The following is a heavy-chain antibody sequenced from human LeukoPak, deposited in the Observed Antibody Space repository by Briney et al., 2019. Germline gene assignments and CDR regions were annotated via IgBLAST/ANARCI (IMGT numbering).Heavy chain of an antibody. J-gene: IGHJ4*02. D-gene: IGHD6-13*01. V-gene: IGHV3-23*01. CDR3: ARSQSSSLIDY. Sequence: PGGSLRLSCAASGFTFSSYAMSWVRQAPGKGLEWVSAISGSGGSTYYADSVKGRFTISRDNSKNTLCLQMNSLTVEDTAVYYCARSQSSSLIDYWGQGTLVTVSS. CDR2: ISGSGGST. CDR1: GFTFSSYA.